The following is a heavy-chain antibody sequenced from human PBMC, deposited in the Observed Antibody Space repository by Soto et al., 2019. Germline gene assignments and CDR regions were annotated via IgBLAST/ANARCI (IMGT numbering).Heavy chain of an antibody. V-gene: IGHV3-30*18. J-gene: IGHJ4*02. CDR1: GFTFSSYG. CDR3: AKVVRGVILPYFDY. D-gene: IGHD3-10*01. CDR2: ISYDGSNK. Sequence: VGSLRLSCAASGFTFSSYGMHWVRQAPGKGLEWVAVISYDGSNKYYADSVKGRFTISRDNSKNTLYLQMNSLRAEDTAVYYCAKVVRGVILPYFDYWGQGTLVTVSS.